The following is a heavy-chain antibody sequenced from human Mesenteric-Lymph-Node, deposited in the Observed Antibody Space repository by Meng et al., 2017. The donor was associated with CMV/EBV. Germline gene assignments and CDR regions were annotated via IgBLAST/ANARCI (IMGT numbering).Heavy chain of an antibody. Sequence: SGNTLTGYHIHWVRQAPGQGLEWMGWINPDNGATNFAQRFQGRVTMTTDTSISTAYMELTSLMSDDTAVYYCARVSPYSSSWQFDYWGQGTLVTVSS. D-gene: IGHD6-13*01. CDR1: GNTLTGYH. V-gene: IGHV1-2*02. CDR2: INPDNGAT. J-gene: IGHJ4*02. CDR3: ARVSPYSSSWQFDY.